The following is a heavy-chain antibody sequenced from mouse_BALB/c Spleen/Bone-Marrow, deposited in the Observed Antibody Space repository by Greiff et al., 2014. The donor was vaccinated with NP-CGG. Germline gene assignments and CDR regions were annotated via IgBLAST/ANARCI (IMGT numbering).Heavy chain of an antibody. CDR3: AREKIYGNYLWYFDV. Sequence: VQLQQSGSVLVRPGASVKLSCKASGYTFTSSWMHWAKQRPGQGLEWIGEIHPNSGNTNYNEKFKGKATPTVDTSSSTAYVDLSSLTSEDSAVYYCAREKIYGNYLWYFDVWGAGTTVTVSS. J-gene: IGHJ1*01. CDR1: GYTFTSSW. V-gene: IGHV1S130*01. CDR2: IHPNSGNT. D-gene: IGHD2-1*01.